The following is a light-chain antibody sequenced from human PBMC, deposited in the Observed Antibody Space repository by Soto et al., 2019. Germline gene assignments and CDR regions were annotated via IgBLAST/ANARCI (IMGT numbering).Light chain of an antibody. V-gene: IGLV1-44*01. CDR3: AAWDGSLNGYV. Sequence: QSVLTQPPSASGTPGQRVTISCSGSNSNIGSKSVNWYQQLPGTAPKLLIDSNNERPSGVPDRFSGSKSGTSASLAISGHQSEDEADYYCAAWDGSLNGYVFGTGTKVTVL. J-gene: IGLJ1*01. CDR2: SNN. CDR1: NSNIGSKS.